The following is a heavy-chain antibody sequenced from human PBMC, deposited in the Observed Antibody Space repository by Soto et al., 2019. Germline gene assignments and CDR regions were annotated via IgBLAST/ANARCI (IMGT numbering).Heavy chain of an antibody. J-gene: IGHJ6*02. D-gene: IGHD5-18*01. V-gene: IGHV3-74*01. CDR2: INSDGSSK. Sequence: PGGSLRLSCAASGFTFSSYRMSWVRQAPGKGLEWVSRINSDGSSKSYADSVKGRFTISRDNAKNTLYLQMNSLRAEDTAVYYCARDRDTAMVPWMGYYYGMDVWGQGTTVTVSS. CDR1: GFTFSSYR. CDR3: ARDRDTAMVPWMGYYYGMDV.